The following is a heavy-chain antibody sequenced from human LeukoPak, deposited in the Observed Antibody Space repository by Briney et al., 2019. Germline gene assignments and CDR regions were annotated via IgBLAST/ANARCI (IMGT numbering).Heavy chain of an antibody. J-gene: IGHJ4*02. CDR3: ARAVLYSSGWSFDY. CDR1: GGSISSYY. V-gene: IGHV4-59*01. CDR2: IYYSGST. Sequence: SETLSLTCTVSGGSISSYYWSWIRQPPGKGLEWIGYIYYSGSTNYNPSLKSRVTISVDTSKNQFSLKLSSVTAADTAVYYCARAVLYSSGWSFDYWGQGTLVTASS. D-gene: IGHD6-19*01.